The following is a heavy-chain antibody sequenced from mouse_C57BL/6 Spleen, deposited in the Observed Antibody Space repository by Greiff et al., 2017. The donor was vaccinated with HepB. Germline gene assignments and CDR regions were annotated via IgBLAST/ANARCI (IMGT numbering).Heavy chain of an antibody. V-gene: IGHV1-42*01. CDR1: GYSFTGYY. D-gene: IGHD2-3*01. Sequence: VQLQQSGPELVKPGASVKISCKASGYSFTGYYMNWVKQSPEKSLEWIGEINPSTGGTTYNQKFKAKATLTVDKSSSTAYMQLKSLTSEDSAVYYCARDYDGYSYWYFDVWGTGTTVTVSS. CDR3: ARDYDGYSYWYFDV. CDR2: INPSTGGT. J-gene: IGHJ1*03.